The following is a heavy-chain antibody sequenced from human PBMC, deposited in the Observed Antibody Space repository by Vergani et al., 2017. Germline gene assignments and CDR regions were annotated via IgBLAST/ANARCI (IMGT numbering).Heavy chain of an antibody. D-gene: IGHD2-2*01. CDR3: AREGPATPFDY. Sequence: QVQLVQSGAEVKKPGSSVKVSCKASGGTFSSYTTSWVRQASGQGLEWMGRIIPILGIANYAQKFQGRVTITADKATSTAYMELSSLRSEDTAVYYCAREGPATPFDYWGQGSLVSVSS. CDR1: GGTFSSYT. CDR2: IIPILGIA. V-gene: IGHV1-69*08. J-gene: IGHJ4*02.